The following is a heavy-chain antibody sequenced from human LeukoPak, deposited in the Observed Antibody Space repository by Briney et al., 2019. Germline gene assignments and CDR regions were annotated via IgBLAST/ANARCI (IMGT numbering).Heavy chain of an antibody. CDR2: IYSGGRT. Sequence: GGSLRLSCAASGFTVSSNYMSWVRQAPGKGLEWVSVIYSGGRTDYADSVKGRFTISRDNSKNTLYLQMNSLRAEDTAVYYCAKDGVYSSSSGWFDPWGQGTLVTVSS. V-gene: IGHV3-53*01. D-gene: IGHD6-6*01. J-gene: IGHJ5*02. CDR3: AKDGVYSSSSGWFDP. CDR1: GFTVSSNY.